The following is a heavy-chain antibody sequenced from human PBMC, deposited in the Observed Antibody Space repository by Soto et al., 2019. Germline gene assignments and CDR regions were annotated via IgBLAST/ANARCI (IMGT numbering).Heavy chain of an antibody. Sequence: QVQLVESGGGVVQPGRSLRLSCAASGFTFNSYGMHWVRQAPGKGLEWVAVIWYDGSNKYYADSVKGRFTISRDKSKNTLYLQMNSLRAEDTAVYYCARTASAAPYYFDYWGQGTLVTVSS. D-gene: IGHD2-2*01. CDR2: IWYDGSNK. J-gene: IGHJ4*02. CDR1: GFTFNSYG. V-gene: IGHV3-33*01. CDR3: ARTASAAPYYFDY.